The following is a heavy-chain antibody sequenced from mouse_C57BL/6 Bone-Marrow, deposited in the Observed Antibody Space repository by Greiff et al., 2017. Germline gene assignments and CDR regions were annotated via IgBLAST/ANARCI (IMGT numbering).Heavy chain of an antibody. D-gene: IGHD2-4*01. Sequence: QVQLQQPGAELVKPGASVKLSCKASGYTFTNYWMHWVKQRPGQGLEWIGMMHPNGGSPDYNEKFKSEATLSVDKSSRTAYMELSSLTSEDSAVYYWARSYDYDVYTRDYWGQGTSVTGSS. CDR3: ARSYDYDVYTRDY. J-gene: IGHJ4*01. CDR2: MHPNGGSP. CDR1: GYTFTNYW. V-gene: IGHV1-64*01.